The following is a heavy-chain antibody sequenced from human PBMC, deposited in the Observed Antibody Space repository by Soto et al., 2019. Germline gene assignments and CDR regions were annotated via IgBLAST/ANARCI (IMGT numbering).Heavy chain of an antibody. V-gene: IGHV3-30-3*01. D-gene: IGHD6-13*01. CDR1: GFTFSSYA. J-gene: IGHJ4*02. CDR2: ISYDGSNK. CDR3: ARDRMQQLVLSWFDY. Sequence: GGSLRLSCAASGFTFSSYAMHWVRQAPGKGLEWVAVISYDGSNKYYADFVKGRFTISRDNSKNTLYLQMNSLRAEDTAVYYCARDRMQQLVLSWFDYWGQGTLVTVSS.